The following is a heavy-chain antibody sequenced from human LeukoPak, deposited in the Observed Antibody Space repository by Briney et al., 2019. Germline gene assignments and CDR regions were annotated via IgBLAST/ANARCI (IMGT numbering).Heavy chain of an antibody. D-gene: IGHD3-22*01. Sequence: ASVKVSCKASGYTFTGYYMHWVRQAPGQGLEWMGWINPNSGGTNYAQKFQGRVTMTRVTSISTAYMELSRLRSDDTAVYYCAREPSNYYDSSGYYPPWGQGTLVTVSS. J-gene: IGHJ4*02. CDR3: AREPSNYYDSSGYYPP. CDR2: INPNSGGT. V-gene: IGHV1-2*02. CDR1: GYTFTGYY.